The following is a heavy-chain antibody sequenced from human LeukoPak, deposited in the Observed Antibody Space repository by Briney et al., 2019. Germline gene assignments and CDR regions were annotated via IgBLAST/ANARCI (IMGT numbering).Heavy chain of an antibody. J-gene: IGHJ4*02. CDR3: AKDVTYSSYYYDGMPLDY. Sequence: SGGSLRLSCAASGFTFSSYSMNWVRQAPGKGLEWVSSISSSSSYIYYADSVKGRFTISRDNSKNTLYLQMNSLRAEDTAVYYCAKDVTYSSYYYDGMPLDYWGQGTLVTVSS. V-gene: IGHV3-21*01. CDR1: GFTFSSYS. D-gene: IGHD3-22*01. CDR2: ISSSSSYI.